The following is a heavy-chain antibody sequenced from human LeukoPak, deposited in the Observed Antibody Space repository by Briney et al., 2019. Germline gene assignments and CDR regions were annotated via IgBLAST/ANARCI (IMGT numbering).Heavy chain of an antibody. CDR2: ISGSGGST. V-gene: IGHV3-23*01. D-gene: IGHD1-7*01. Sequence: GGSLRLSCAASGFTFSSYAMSWVRQAPGKGLEWVSAISGSGGSTYYADSVKGRFTISRDNSNNTLYLQMNILRAEDTAVYYCAKESSGITGTSHDYWRQRTLVTVSS. J-gene: IGHJ4*02. CDR3: AKESSGITGTSHDY. CDR1: GFTFSSYA.